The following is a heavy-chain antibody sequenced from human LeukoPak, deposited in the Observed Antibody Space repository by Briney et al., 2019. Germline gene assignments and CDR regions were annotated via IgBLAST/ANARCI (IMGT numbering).Heavy chain of an antibody. CDR2: IKQEGTEK. D-gene: IGHD1-26*01. Sequence: PGGSLRLSCAASGFTFSSYWMSWVRQAPGKGLEWVANIKQEGTEKYYVDSVKGRFPISRDNAKNSLYLQMNSRRAEDTAVYYCATDGYRGSYYDYWGQGTQVTVSS. V-gene: IGHV3-7*01. CDR1: GFTFSSYW. J-gene: IGHJ4*02. CDR3: ATDGYRGSYYDY.